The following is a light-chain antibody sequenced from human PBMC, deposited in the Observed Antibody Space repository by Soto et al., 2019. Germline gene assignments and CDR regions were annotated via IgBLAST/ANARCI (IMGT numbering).Light chain of an antibody. V-gene: IGKV3-20*01. J-gene: IGKJ1*01. CDR3: QHYGDSRT. Sequence: EILLTQSPGTLSLSPGERATLSCGTSHSVDSTQLAWYKQKPGQAPRLLIYGASGRATGIPDRLGGSGSGTDFTLTISRLEPDDFAVYYCQHYGDSRTFGHGTKVDIK. CDR2: GAS. CDR1: HSVDSTQ.